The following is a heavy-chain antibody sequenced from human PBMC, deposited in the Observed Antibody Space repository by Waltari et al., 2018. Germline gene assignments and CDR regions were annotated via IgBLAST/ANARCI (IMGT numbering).Heavy chain of an antibody. CDR3: ARGSTAIFDY. D-gene: IGHD5-18*01. CDR1: GDSVSSNSAA. Sequence: QVQLQQSGPGLVKPSQTLSLTCAIPGDSVSSNSAARNLIRQSPSRGLERLGRTYYRSKWYNDYAVSVKSRITINPDTTKNRFSLQLNSVTPEDTAVYYCARGSTAIFDYWGQGTLVTVSS. V-gene: IGHV6-1*01. CDR2: TYYRSKWYN. J-gene: IGHJ4*02.